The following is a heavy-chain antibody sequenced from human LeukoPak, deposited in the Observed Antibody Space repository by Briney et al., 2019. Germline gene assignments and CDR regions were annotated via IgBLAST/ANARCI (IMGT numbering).Heavy chain of an antibody. CDR1: GFPLSSYA. Sequence: GGSLRLSCAASGFPLSSYAMHWVRQAPGKGLEWGADISYDGSNKYYADAVKRRFTISRDNSKNTLYLQMNSLRAEDTAVYYCARDVTGTMRSGSYFDYWGQGTLVTVSS. J-gene: IGHJ4*02. CDR3: ARDVTGTMRSGSYFDY. D-gene: IGHD1-7*01. V-gene: IGHV3-30*01. CDR2: ISYDGSNK.